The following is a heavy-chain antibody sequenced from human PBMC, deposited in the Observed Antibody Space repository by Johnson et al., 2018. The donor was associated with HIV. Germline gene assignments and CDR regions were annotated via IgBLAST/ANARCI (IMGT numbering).Heavy chain of an antibody. CDR1: GFTFSSYA. V-gene: IGHV3-30-3*01. CDR2: ISYEGSNK. Sequence: QVQLVESGGGVVQPGSSLRLSCAASGFTFSSYAMHWVRQAPGKGLEWVAVISYEGSNKYYADSVKGRFTISRDNSKNTLYLQMNSLRAEDTAVYYCARDEPYNLNAFDIWGQGTMVTVSS. J-gene: IGHJ3*02. CDR3: ARDEPYNLNAFDI. D-gene: IGHD5-24*01.